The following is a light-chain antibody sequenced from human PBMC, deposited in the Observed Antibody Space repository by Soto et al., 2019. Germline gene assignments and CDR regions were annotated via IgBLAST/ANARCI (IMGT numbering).Light chain of an antibody. CDR2: GAS. V-gene: IGKV3-15*01. Sequence: EIVLTQSPGTLSLSPGESSTLSCRASQSVDNNVAWYQQKPGQAPRLLIYGASTRATGIPARFSGSGSGTEFTLTISSLQSGDFAVYYCQQYNNWPITFGQGTRLEIK. CDR1: QSVDNN. J-gene: IGKJ5*01. CDR3: QQYNNWPIT.